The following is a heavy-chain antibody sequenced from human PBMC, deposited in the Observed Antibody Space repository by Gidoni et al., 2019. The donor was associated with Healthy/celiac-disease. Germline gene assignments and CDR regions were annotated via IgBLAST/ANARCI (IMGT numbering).Heavy chain of an antibody. Sequence: QVQLVGSGGGVVQPGRSLRLSCAASGFTFSSYGMHWVRQAPGKGLEWVAVIAYDGSNKYYADSVKGRFTISRDNSKNTLYLQMNSLRAEDTAVYYCAKDEAYYYDSSGYYFDYWGQGTLVTVSS. CDR2: IAYDGSNK. CDR1: GFTFSSYG. J-gene: IGHJ4*02. D-gene: IGHD3-22*01. V-gene: IGHV3-30*18. CDR3: AKDEAYYYDSSGYYFDY.